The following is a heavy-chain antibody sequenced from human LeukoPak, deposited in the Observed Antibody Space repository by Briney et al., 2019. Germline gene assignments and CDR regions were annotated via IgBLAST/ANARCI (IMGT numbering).Heavy chain of an antibody. J-gene: IGHJ4*02. CDR1: GGSFSGYY. Sequence: SETLSLTCAVYGGSFSGYYWSWIRQLPGKGLEWIGEINRSGSTNYNPSLKSRVTISVDTSKNQFSLKLSSVTAADTAVYYCASLRVAYYYDSSAIDYWGQGTLVTVSS. CDR3: ASLRVAYYYDSSAIDY. D-gene: IGHD3-22*01. CDR2: INRSGST. V-gene: IGHV4-34*01.